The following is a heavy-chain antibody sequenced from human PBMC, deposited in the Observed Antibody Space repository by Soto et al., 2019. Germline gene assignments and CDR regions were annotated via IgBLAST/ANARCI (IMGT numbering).Heavy chain of an antibody. CDR2: IYYSGST. D-gene: IGHD7-27*01. CDR1: GGSVSSGSYY. Sequence: SETLSLTCTVSGGSVSSGSYYWSWIRQPPGKGLEWIGYIYYSGSTNYNPSLKSRVTISVDTSKNQFSLKLGSVTAADTAVYYCARRVLTRFDYWGQGTLVTVSS. V-gene: IGHV4-61*01. CDR3: ARRVLTRFDY. J-gene: IGHJ4*02.